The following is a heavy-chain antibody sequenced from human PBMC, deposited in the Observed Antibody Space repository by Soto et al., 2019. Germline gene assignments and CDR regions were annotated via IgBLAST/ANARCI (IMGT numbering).Heavy chain of an antibody. D-gene: IGHD4-17*01. J-gene: IGHJ4*02. CDR2: IRTSVGDT. Sequence: PGGSLRLSCAASGFTFSSYAMNWVRQAPGKGLEWVSTIRTSVGDTYYAASVKGRFTISRDNSKSTVYLHLNNLRAEDTAIYYCAKDPTYDYGYFDSWGQGTLVTVSS. V-gene: IGHV3-23*01. CDR3: AKDPTYDYGYFDS. CDR1: GFTFSSYA.